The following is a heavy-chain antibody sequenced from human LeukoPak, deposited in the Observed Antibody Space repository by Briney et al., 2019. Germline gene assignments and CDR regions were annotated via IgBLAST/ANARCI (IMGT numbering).Heavy chain of an antibody. V-gene: IGHV4-34*01. D-gene: IGHD5-18*01. J-gene: IGHJ6*03. CDR1: GGSFSGYY. Sequence: SETLSLTCAVYGGSFSGYYWSWIRQPPGKGLEWIGEINHSGSTNYNPSLKSRVTISVDTSKNQFSLKLSSVTAADTAVYYCAKAEGYSYGLFRNYYYYYYMDVWGKGTTVTVSS. CDR2: INHSGST. CDR3: AKAEGYSYGLFRNYYYYYYMDV.